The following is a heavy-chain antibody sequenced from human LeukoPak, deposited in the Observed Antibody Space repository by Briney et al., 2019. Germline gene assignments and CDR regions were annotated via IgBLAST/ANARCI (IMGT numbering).Heavy chain of an antibody. Sequence: SETLSLTCTVSDDSISDYYRGWIRQPPGKGLEWIGYIHNSGTSTYNLSLKSRVTISADTSKNQFSLKLSSVTAADTAVYYCARELGNYYYDSSGPFDYWGQGTLVTVSS. CDR2: IHNSGTS. V-gene: IGHV4-59*01. D-gene: IGHD3-22*01. CDR3: ARELGNYYYDSSGPFDY. CDR1: DDSISDYY. J-gene: IGHJ4*02.